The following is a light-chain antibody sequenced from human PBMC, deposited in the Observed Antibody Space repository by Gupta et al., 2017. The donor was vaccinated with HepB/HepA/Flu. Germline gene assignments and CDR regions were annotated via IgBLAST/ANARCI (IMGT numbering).Light chain of an antibody. J-gene: IGKJ1*01. CDR3: QQYFTTPRT. CDR2: WAS. CDR1: QSVLYNSNGKNY. Sequence: VLTQSQDPLAVSLAERPTTNCRSSQSVLYNSNGKNYLAWYQQKPGQPPRLLISWASTRESGVTDRFDGSGSGTDFTLTISSLLAEDVAVYYCQQYFTTPRTFGQGTKVEIK. V-gene: IGKV4-1*01.